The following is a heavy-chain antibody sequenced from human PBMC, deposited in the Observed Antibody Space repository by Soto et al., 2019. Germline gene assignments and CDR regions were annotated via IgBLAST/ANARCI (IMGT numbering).Heavy chain of an antibody. CDR2: IYHSGST. Sequence: QVQLQESGPGLVKPSGTLSLTCAVSSGSISSSNWWSWVRQPPREGLEGIGEIYHSGSTHYNPSRKGRATISVYKSKNKCPLRLSSVIAADKSVYYCAIPITIVRGVVITEGALVAWGQGTLVTVSS. CDR1: SGSISSSNW. CDR3: AIPITIVRGVVITEGALVA. D-gene: IGHD3-10*01. V-gene: IGHV4-4*02. J-gene: IGHJ5*02.